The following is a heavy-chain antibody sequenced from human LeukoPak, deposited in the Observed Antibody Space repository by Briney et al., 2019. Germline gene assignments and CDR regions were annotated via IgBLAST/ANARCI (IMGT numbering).Heavy chain of an antibody. Sequence: SGGSLRLSCAASGFTFSSNAMSWVRQAPGKGLEWVSAISGSGGSTYYADSVKGRFTISRDNSKNTLYLQMNSLRAEDTAVYYCAKPTIVGATGDYWGQGTLVTVSS. CDR2: ISGSGGST. J-gene: IGHJ4*02. V-gene: IGHV3-23*01. D-gene: IGHD1-26*01. CDR1: GFTFSSNA. CDR3: AKPTIVGATGDY.